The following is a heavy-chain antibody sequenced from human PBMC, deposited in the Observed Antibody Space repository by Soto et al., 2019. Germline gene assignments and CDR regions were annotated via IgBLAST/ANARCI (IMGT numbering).Heavy chain of an antibody. Sequence: EVQLLESGGDLVQPGGSLRLSCAASGFTFSSYAMGWVRQSPGKGLEWVSAITAGGDMTFYADSVKGRFTISRDTSENTRYLQMDSLGAEDTAVYSCAKHTMGDYSVDYWGQGALVSVSS. J-gene: IGHJ4*02. CDR3: AKHTMGDYSVDY. V-gene: IGHV3-23*01. CDR1: GFTFSSYA. D-gene: IGHD4-17*01. CDR2: ITAGGDMT.